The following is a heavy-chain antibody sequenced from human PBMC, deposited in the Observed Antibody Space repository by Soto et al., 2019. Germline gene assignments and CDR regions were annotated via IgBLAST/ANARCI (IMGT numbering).Heavy chain of an antibody. CDR1: GGSVSSESYY. CDR3: ARERGDSHWIDP. Sequence: ETLSLTCSVSGGSVSSESYYWSWIRQTPGKGLEWIGNVENSGSTKYNPSLKSRVTISVDTSKNQFSLKLSSVTGADTAVYYCARERGDSHWIDPWGQGTLVTVS. V-gene: IGHV4-61*01. J-gene: IGHJ5*02. D-gene: IGHD2-21*01. CDR2: VENSGST.